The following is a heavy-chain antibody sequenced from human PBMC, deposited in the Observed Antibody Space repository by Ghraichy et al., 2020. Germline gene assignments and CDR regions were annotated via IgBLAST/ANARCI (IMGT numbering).Heavy chain of an antibody. J-gene: IGHJ6*03. D-gene: IGHD3-10*01. V-gene: IGHV3-66*02. CDR1: GFTVSSNY. CDR2: IYSGGST. CDR3: ARGQRKGSGSYSTRSRYYYYYYMDV. Sequence: GGSLRLSCAASGFTVSSNYMSWVRQAPGKGLEWGSVIYSGGSTYYADSVKGRFTISRDNSKNTLYLQINSLRAEDTAGYYCARGQRKGSGSYSTRSRYYYYYYMDVWGKGTTVTVSS.